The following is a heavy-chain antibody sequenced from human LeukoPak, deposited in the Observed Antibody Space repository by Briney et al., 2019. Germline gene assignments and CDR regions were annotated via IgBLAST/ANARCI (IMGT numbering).Heavy chain of an antibody. CDR3: AKDHFTTMLVVVISLRAFDI. CDR1: GFDFSTYA. J-gene: IGHJ3*02. D-gene: IGHD3-22*01. CDR2: ISGSGTGA. Sequence: GGALRLSCAASGFDFSTYAMSWVRQAPGKGLEWVSGISGSGTGAYYADSVKGRFTVSRDNSKNTLYLQMNSLRAEDTAVYYCAKDHFTTMLVVVISLRAFDIWGQGTRVTVSS. V-gene: IGHV3-23*01.